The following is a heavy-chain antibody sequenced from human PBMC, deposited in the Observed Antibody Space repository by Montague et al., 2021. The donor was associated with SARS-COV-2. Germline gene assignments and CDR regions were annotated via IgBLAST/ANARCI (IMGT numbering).Heavy chain of an antibody. CDR3: ARPGSVAGWFYFDD. V-gene: IGHV4-39*02. J-gene: IGHJ4*02. CDR2: LYSSGGT. CDR1: GESIDRDTYY. D-gene: IGHD6-19*01. Sequence: SETLSLTCIVSGESIDRDTYYWGWIRQSPGKGLEWIGSLYSSGGTYYNPSLRSRVTISMDTSKNHFSLKVNSVTATDTAVYFCARPGSVAGWFYFDDWGQGTLVSVSS.